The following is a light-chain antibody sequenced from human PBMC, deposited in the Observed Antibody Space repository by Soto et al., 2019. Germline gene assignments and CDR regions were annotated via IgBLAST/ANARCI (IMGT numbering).Light chain of an antibody. V-gene: IGLV2-14*03. CDR3: SSYTSSSTHV. CDR2: DVN. Sequence: SVLTQPASVSGSPGHSIAISCTETSSDVGGYDYVSWYQQLPGKAPKLMIYDVNNRPSGASNRFSGSKSGNTASLTISGLQAEDEADYYCSSYTSSSTHVFGTGTKVTVL. J-gene: IGLJ1*01. CDR1: SSDVGGYDY.